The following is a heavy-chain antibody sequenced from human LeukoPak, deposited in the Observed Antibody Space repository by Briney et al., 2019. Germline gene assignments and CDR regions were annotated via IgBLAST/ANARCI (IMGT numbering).Heavy chain of an antibody. CDR2: ITDSGGAT. CDR1: GFTFSSYG. CDR3: AQRAQLPKRHFDY. V-gene: IGHV3-23*01. J-gene: IGHJ4*02. D-gene: IGHD2-2*01. Sequence: RGSLKLSCAASGFTFSSYGMHWVRQAPGKGLEWVSTITDSGGATYHADSVKGRFTISRDNSKNTLYLQMNSLRAEDTAVYYCAQRAQLPKRHFDYWGQGTLVTVSS.